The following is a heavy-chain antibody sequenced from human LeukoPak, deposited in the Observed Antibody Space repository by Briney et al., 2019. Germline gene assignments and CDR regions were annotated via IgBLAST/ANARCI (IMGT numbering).Heavy chain of an antibody. J-gene: IGHJ4*02. CDR3: ARGDYYDSSGYLQFDY. CDR1: GYTFTSYY. V-gene: IGHV1-46*01. CDR2: INPSGGST. Sequence: ASVKVSCKASGYTFTSYYMHWVRQAPGQGLEWMGIINPSGGSTSYAQKFQGRVTMTRDTSTSTVYMDLSSLRSEDTAVYYCARGDYYDSSGYLQFDYWGEGTLVTVSS. D-gene: IGHD3-22*01.